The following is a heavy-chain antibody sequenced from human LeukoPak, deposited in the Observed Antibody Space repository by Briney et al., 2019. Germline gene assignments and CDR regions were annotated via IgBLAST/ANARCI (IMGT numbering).Heavy chain of an antibody. CDR1: GFTFSDHY. V-gene: IGHV3-72*01. CDR3: ARGVRYSGAWAFDY. D-gene: IGHD6-19*01. Sequence: GGSLRLSCAASGFTFSDHYMDWVREAPGKGLEWVGRIRDKPNSYTTEYAASVKGRFTISRDDSKNSLYLQMNSLKTEDTAVYYCARGVRYSGAWAFDYWGQGTLVTVSS. J-gene: IGHJ4*02. CDR2: IRDKPNSYTT.